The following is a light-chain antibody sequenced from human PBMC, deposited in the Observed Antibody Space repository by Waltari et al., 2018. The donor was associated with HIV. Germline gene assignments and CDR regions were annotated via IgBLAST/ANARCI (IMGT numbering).Light chain of an antibody. V-gene: IGKV4-1*01. CDR2: WGF. J-gene: IGKJ1*01. Sequence: DIVMTQSPDSLAVSFGERASITCKSSQSVLSQSNKENYLAWYQQKPGQPPKLLIYWGFTRDSGVPDRFSGSGSGTDFSLTISSLQAEDVAVYYCQQYYSSPRTFDQGTKVEIK. CDR3: QQYYSSPRT. CDR1: QSVLSQSNKENY.